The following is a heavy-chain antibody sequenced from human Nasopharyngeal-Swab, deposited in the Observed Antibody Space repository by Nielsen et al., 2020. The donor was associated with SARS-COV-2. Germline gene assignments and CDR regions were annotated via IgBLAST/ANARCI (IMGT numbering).Heavy chain of an antibody. CDR1: GFTFNSYG. D-gene: IGHD3-10*01. J-gene: IGHJ6*03. Sequence: GESLKISCAASGFTFNSYGMNWVRQAPGKGLQWVSYISGSTGTIYYADSVKGRFTISRDNSKNTLYLQMNSLTAEDTAVFYCARGLVWFGEYNFMDVWGKGTMVTVSS. CDR3: ARGLVWFGEYNFMDV. CDR2: ISGSTGTI. V-gene: IGHV3-48*01.